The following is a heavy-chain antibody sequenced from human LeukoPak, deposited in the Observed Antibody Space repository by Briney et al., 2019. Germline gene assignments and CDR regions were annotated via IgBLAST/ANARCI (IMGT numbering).Heavy chain of an antibody. CDR1: GFTFSTYG. Sequence: SLRLSCAASGFTFSTYGLHWVRQAPGKGLVWVSRVNGEGGYRNYADSVKGRFTISRDNARNTLYLQMHSLRAEDTAVYYCVRDGDDYNFDYWGQGSLVTVSS. CDR2: VNGEGGYR. CDR3: VRDGDDYNFDY. V-gene: IGHV3-74*01. J-gene: IGHJ4*02. D-gene: IGHD5-24*01.